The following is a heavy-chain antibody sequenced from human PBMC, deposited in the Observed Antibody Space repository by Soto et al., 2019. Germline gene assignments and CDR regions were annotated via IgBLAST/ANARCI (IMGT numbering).Heavy chain of an antibody. CDR2: ISWNSGSI. V-gene: IGHV3-9*02. D-gene: IGHD4-17*01. CDR1: GFTSDDYA. J-gene: IGHJ4*02. CDR3: TVTTGY. Sequence: EVQLVESGGGLVQPGRSLRLSCAASGFTSDDYAMHWVRQAPGKGLEWVSGISWNSGSIGYADSVKGRFTISRDNAKNSLYLQMNSLRAEDTALYYCTVTTGYWGQGTLVTVSS.